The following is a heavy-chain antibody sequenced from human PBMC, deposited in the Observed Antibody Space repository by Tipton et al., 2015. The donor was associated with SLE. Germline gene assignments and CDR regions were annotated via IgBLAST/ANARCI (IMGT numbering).Heavy chain of an antibody. J-gene: IGHJ4*02. CDR1: GFTFRSYS. CDR2: ISDRSSYI. Sequence: GSLRLSCAVSGFTFRSYSMYWVRQAPGKGLEWVSSISDRSSYIYYADSVKGRFTISRDNSKNTLYLQMNSLRPEDTAVYYCAKEGGFTPGDGDYSDYWGQGTLVTVSS. CDR3: AKEGGFTPGDGDYSDY. D-gene: IGHD3-10*01. V-gene: IGHV3-21*04.